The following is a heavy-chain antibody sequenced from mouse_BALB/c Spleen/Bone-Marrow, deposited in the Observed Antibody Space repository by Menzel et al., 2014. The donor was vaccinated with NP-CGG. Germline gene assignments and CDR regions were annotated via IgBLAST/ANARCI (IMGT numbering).Heavy chain of an antibody. CDR2: ISGGGSYT. V-gene: IGHV5-9-2*01. D-gene: IGHD2-4*01. J-gene: IGHJ3*01. CDR3: ARHAYYDQTEVSFVY. Sequence: EVKLVESGGGLVKSGGSLKLSCAASGFSFNSYGMSWVRQTPEKRLEWVATISGGGSYTFYPDSVKGRFTISRDNAKNNLYLQPSSLRSEDTALYYCARHAYYDQTEVSFVYWGQGTLVTVSA. CDR1: GFSFNSYG.